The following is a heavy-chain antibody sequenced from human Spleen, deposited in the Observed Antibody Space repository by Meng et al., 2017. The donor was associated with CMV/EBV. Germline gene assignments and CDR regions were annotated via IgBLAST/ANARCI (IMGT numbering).Heavy chain of an antibody. CDR2: MSYNGSM. V-gene: IGHV4-39*01. CDR1: SGSISSNLYC. J-gene: IGHJ6*02. D-gene: IGHD3-3*01. Sequence: GSLRLSCTVSSGSISSNLYCCDWVRQPPGKGLEWIGTMSYNGSMSYNPSLKSRVTMSADTSKNQFSLKLSSVTAADTAVYYCARGVFRPYYDFWSGYYTGSHYYYYGMDVWGQGTTVTVSS. CDR3: ARGVFRPYYDFWSGYYTGSHYYYYGMDV.